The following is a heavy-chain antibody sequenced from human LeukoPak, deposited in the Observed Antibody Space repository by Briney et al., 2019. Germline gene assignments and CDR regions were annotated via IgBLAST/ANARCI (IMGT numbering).Heavy chain of an antibody. CDR2: ISSSSSYI. D-gene: IGHD6-13*01. CDR3: ARANVIAAAGFDY. CDR1: GFTFSSYG. V-gene: IGHV3-21*01. J-gene: IGHJ4*02. Sequence: GGSLRLSCAASGFTFSSYGMNWVRQAPGKGLEWVSSISSSSSYIYYADSVKGRFTISRDNAKNSLYLQMNSLRAEDTAVYYCARANVIAAAGFDYWGQGTLVTVSS.